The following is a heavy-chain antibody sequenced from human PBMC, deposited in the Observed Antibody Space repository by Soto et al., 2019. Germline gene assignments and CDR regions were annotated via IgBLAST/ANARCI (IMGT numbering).Heavy chain of an antibody. CDR1: GYTFTSYD. Sequence: GASVKVSCKASGYTFTSYDINWVRQATGQGLEWMGWMNPNSGNTGYAQKFQGRVTMTRNTSISTAYMELSSLRSEDTAVYYCARVYRPKITIFGVENYGMDVWGQGTTVTVSS. V-gene: IGHV1-8*01. D-gene: IGHD3-3*01. CDR2: MNPNSGNT. CDR3: ARVYRPKITIFGVENYGMDV. J-gene: IGHJ6*02.